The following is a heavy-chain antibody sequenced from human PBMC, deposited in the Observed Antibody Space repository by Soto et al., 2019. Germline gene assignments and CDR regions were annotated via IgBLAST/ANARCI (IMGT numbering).Heavy chain of an antibody. CDR2: FSPLLRRS. CDR3: AGDLGAVSGLDP. CDR1: GGSFGNRG. J-gene: IGHJ5*02. Sequence: QVQLVQSGPEVKKPASSVKVSCKASGGSFGNRGLTWVRQAPGQGLEWMGHFSPLLRRSIYAEGFQGRVTMTADESTSTFYMELSSLRSDDTAVYYCAGDLGAVSGLDPWGQGTLVTVSS. D-gene: IGHD1-26*01. V-gene: IGHV1-69*11.